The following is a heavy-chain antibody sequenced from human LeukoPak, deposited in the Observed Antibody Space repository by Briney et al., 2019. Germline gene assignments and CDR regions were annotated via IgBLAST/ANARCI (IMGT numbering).Heavy chain of an antibody. CDR2: IRAGGDVT. CDR1: RFTFSKYI. D-gene: IGHD3-16*01. Sequence: PGGSLRLSCVASRFTFSKYIMTWVRQGPGKGLEWVASIRAGGDVTFYADSVKGRFRPSRDNSSNTVYLEMNSLRVDDTGVYFCANWGGTQTIGDIWYGPLDYWGQGTQVTVSS. J-gene: IGHJ4*02. CDR3: ANWGGTQTIGDIWYGPLDY. V-gene: IGHV3-23*01.